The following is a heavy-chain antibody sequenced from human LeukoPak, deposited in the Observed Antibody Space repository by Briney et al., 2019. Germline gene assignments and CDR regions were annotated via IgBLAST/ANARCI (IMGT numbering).Heavy chain of an antibody. J-gene: IGHJ3*02. CDR3: TRDHYHDYVWGSSRPTRLDSGFDI. V-gene: IGHV3-49*03. D-gene: IGHD3-16*02. CDR2: IKTKAYGGTT. CDR1: GFTVSSNY. Sequence: QSGGSLRLSCAASGFTVSSNYMSWFRQAPGKGLEWVSFIKTKAYGGTTEYAASVKGRFIISRDDSNSIAYLQMNSLETEDTAMYYCTRDHYHDYVWGSSRPTRLDSGFDIWGQGTMVTVSS.